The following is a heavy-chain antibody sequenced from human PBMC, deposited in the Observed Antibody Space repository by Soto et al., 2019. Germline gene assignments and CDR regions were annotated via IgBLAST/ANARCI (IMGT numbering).Heavy chain of an antibody. CDR3: ARDTDCSSTSCYSWFAP. V-gene: IGHV3-30-3*01. CDR1: GFTFSSYA. D-gene: IGHD2-2*01. Sequence: GGSLRLSCAASGFTFSSYAMHWVRQAPGKGLEWVAVISYDGSNKYYADSVKGRFTISRDNSKNTLYQQMNSLRAEDTAVYYCARDTDCSSTSCYSWFAPWGQGTLVTVSS. CDR2: ISYDGSNK. J-gene: IGHJ5*02.